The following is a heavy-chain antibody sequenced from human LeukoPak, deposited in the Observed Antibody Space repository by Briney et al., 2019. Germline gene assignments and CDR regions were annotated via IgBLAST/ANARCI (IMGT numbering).Heavy chain of an antibody. CDR2: ISYDGSNK. V-gene: IGHV3-30*03. D-gene: IGHD3-10*01. CDR1: GFTVGSTY. Sequence: GGSLRLSCAASGFTVGSTYMSWVRQAPGKGLEWVAVISYDGSNKYYADSVKGRFTISRDNSKNTLYLQMNSLRAEDTAVYYCARDNLGGSGSYYTYYYYGMDVWGQGTTVTVSS. CDR3: ARDNLGGSGSYYTYYYYGMDV. J-gene: IGHJ6*02.